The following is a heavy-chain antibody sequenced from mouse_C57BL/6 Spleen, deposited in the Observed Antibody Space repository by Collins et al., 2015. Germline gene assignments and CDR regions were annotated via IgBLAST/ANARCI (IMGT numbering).Heavy chain of an antibody. CDR2: IYPGDGDT. CDR1: GYTFTSYW. V-gene: IGHV1-80*01. J-gene: IGHJ2*01. D-gene: IGHD2-3*01. CDR3: ARIYDGYYYFDY. Sequence: QVQLQQPGAELVRPGSSVKLSCKASGYTFTSYWMNWVKQRPGKGLEWIGQIYPGDGDTNYNGKFKDKATLTADKSSSTAYMQLSSLTSEDSAVYFCARIYDGYYYFDYWDQGTTLTVSS.